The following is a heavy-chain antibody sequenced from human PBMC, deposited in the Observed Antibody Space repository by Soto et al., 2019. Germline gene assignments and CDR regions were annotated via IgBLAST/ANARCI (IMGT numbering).Heavy chain of an antibody. V-gene: IGHV3-30-3*01. J-gene: IGHJ3*02. D-gene: IGHD6-25*01. Sequence: QVQLVESGGGVVQPGRSLRLSCAASGFTFSSYAMHWVRQAPGKGLEWLAIISYDGSNKYYADSVKGRFTISRDNSKNTMYLQMNSLRAEDTAVYYCARVERLQYPYDAFDIWGQGTMVTVSS. CDR3: ARVERLQYPYDAFDI. CDR2: ISYDGSNK. CDR1: GFTFSSYA.